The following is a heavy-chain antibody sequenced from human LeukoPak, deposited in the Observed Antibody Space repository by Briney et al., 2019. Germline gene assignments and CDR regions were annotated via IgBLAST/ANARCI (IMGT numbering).Heavy chain of an antibody. CDR2: IYTSGST. D-gene: IGHD5-24*01. CDR3: ASRGRDGYNSAYYYYMDV. V-gene: IGHV4-61*02. J-gene: IGHJ6*03. Sequence: PSETLSLTCTVSGGSISSGSYYWSWIRQPAGKGLEWIGRIYTSGSTNYNPSLKSRVTISVDTSKNQFSLKLSSVTAADTAVYYCASRGRDGYNSAYYYYMDVWGKGTTVTVSS. CDR1: GGSISSGSYY.